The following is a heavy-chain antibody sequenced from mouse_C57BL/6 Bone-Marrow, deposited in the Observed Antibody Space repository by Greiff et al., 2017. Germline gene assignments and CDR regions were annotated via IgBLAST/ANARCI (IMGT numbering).Heavy chain of an antibody. J-gene: IGHJ4*01. CDR3: ARNRLNY. Sequence: QVQLKQSGPGLVQPSQSLSITCTVSGFSLTSYGVHWVRQSPGKGLEWLGVIWRGGSTDYNAAFISRLSISKDKSKIQVFFKMTSLQADDTAIYYCARNRLNYWGQGTSVTVSS. CDR2: IWRGGST. CDR1: GFSLTSYG. D-gene: IGHD1-2*01. V-gene: IGHV2-2*01.